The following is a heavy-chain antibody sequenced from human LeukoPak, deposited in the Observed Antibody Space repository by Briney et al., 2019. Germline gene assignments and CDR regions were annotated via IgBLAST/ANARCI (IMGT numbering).Heavy chain of an antibody. J-gene: IGHJ4*02. CDR3: ARGQRLSGNYFLGGQ. CDR2: MNPNSGNT. CDR1: GYTFTSYD. D-gene: IGHD1-26*01. V-gene: IGHV1-8*01. Sequence: GASVKVSCKASGYTFTSYDINWVRQATGQGLEWMGWMNPNSGNTGYTQKFQARVTMTRNTSISTAYKELSSLKSEDTAVYYCARGQRLSGNYFLGGQWGQGTLVTVSS.